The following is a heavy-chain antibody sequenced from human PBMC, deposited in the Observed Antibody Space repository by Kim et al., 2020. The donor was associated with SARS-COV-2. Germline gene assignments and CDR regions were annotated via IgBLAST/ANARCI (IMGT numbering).Heavy chain of an antibody. CDR2: LSRPAHSYAT. V-gene: IGHV3-73*01. J-gene: IGHJ4*02. D-gene: IGHD3-22*01. Sequence: GGSLRLSCAASGFTFSGSAMPWVRQASLPGLDFVCLLSRPAHSYATAYAASVKGRFTISRDDSKNTAYLQMNSLKTEDTAVYYCTRQYDSSGYLYYWGQGTLVTVSS. CDR1: GFTFSGSA. CDR3: TRQYDSSGYLYY.